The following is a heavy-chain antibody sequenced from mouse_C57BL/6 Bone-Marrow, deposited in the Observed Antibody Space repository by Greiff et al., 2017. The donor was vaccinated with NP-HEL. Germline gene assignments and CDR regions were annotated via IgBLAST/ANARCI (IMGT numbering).Heavy chain of an antibody. Sequence: VQLQQPGAELVRPGSSVKLSCKASGYTFTSYWMHWVKQRPIQGLEWIGNIDPSDSETHYNQKFKDKATLTVDKSSSTAYMQLSSLTSEDSAVYYCARRVPYKNLYWGEGTLGTVSA. V-gene: IGHV1-52*01. J-gene: IGHJ3*01. CDR2: IDPSDSET. CDR1: GYTFTSYW. D-gene: IGHD5-1*01. CDR3: ARRVPYKNLY.